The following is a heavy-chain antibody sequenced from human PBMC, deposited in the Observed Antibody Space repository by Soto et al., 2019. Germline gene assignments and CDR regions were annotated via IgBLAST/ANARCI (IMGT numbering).Heavy chain of an antibody. D-gene: IGHD2-15*01. J-gene: IGHJ6*02. CDR2: ISYDGRSK. CDR1: GFIFNIYG. CDR3: AKDTFAYCSGGSCLYYYGMDV. Sequence: QAQLVESGGGAVQPGRSLRLSCAAPGFIFNIYGMHWVRQAPGKGLEWVAVISYDGRSKYYADSVKGRFTVSRDNSNDTVYLQLNRLRAEDTAVYYCAKDTFAYCSGGSCLYYYGMDVWGQGTTVTVSS. V-gene: IGHV3-30*18.